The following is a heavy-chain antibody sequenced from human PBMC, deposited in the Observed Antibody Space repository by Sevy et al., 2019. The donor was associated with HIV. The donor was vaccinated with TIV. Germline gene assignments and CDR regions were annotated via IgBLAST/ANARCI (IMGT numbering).Heavy chain of an antibody. D-gene: IGHD3-10*01. V-gene: IGHV1-18*01. CDR1: GYTFTNYG. CDR3: WGAPGRDWSDP. J-gene: IGHJ5*02. CDR2: ISAYNGNT. Sequence: ASVKVSCKASGYTFTNYGISWVRQAPGQGLEWMGWISAYNGNTNYAQRFQGRVTMTTDTSTSTAYMELRSLRSDDTAMYYCWGAPGRDWSDPWGQGTQVTVSS.